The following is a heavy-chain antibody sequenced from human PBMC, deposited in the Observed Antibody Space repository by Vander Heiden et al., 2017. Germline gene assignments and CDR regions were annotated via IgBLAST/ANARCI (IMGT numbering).Heavy chain of an antibody. J-gene: IGHJ4*02. CDR1: GFTFTGYY. CDR2: VDPKNGDT. V-gene: IGHV1-2*02. Sequence: QLVPSGAALRRPGASVKVSFAASGFTFTGYYIHWVRQAPGQGPEWMGWVDPKNGDTRFAQKFQGRLSMTGDTSINTAYMELRRLTSDDSGVYYCARDHPGTDGCFDYWGQVTLVTVSS. D-gene: IGHD1-7*01. CDR3: ARDHPGTDGCFDY.